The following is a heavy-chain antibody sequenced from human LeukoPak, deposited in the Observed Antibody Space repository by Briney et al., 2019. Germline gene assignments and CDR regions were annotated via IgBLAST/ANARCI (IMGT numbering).Heavy chain of an antibody. Sequence: SETLSLTCTVSGSITSYYWSWIRQPPGKGLEWIGYIYTSGSTNYNPSLKSRVTISVDTSKNQFSLDLSSVTAADTAVYYCARQKCTSTSCLTKNAFDIWGQGTMVTVSS. CDR1: GSITSYY. D-gene: IGHD2-2*01. CDR3: ARQKCTSTSCLTKNAFDI. J-gene: IGHJ3*02. CDR2: IYTSGST. V-gene: IGHV4-4*09.